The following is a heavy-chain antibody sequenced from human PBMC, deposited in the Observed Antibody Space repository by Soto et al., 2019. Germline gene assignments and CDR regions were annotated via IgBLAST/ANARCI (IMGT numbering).Heavy chain of an antibody. Sequence: GGSLRLSCGASGFTFSNYYMSWIRQAPGKGLEWASYISSTGRTIYYADSVKGRFTVSRDNAQNSLSLKLNSLRVEDTAVYYCARSYSSGWEFDHWGQGTQVTVSS. J-gene: IGHJ4*02. V-gene: IGHV3-11*01. CDR3: ARSYSSGWEFDH. D-gene: IGHD6-19*01. CDR2: ISSTGRTI. CDR1: GFTFSNYY.